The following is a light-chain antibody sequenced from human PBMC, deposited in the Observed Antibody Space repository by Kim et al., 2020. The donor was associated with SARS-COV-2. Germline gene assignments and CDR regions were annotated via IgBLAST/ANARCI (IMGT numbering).Light chain of an antibody. CDR3: NARDSSVNHLV. J-gene: IGLJ3*02. CDR2: GKN. V-gene: IGLV3-19*01. Sequence: SSELTQDPAVSVALGQTVKITCQGDSLRSYYASWYQQKPGQAPLLVIYGKNNRPSGIPDRFSGSTSGNTASLTITGAQADDEADYYCNARDSSVNHLVFGGGTLLTVL. CDR1: SLRSYY.